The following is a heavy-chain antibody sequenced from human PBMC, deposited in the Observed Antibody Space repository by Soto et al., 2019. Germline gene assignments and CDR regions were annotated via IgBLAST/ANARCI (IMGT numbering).Heavy chain of an antibody. V-gene: IGHV4-39*01. D-gene: IGHD1-26*01. CDR3: ARQQNYFIVFDY. CDR1: GGSISSSSYY. J-gene: IGHJ4*02. Sequence: QLQLQESGPGLVKPSETLSLTCTVSGGSISSSSYYWGWIRQPPGKGLEWIGSIYYSGSTYYNPSLKSRVTISVDTSKNQFSLKLSSVTAADTAVYYCARQQNYFIVFDYWGQGTLVTVSS. CDR2: IYYSGST.